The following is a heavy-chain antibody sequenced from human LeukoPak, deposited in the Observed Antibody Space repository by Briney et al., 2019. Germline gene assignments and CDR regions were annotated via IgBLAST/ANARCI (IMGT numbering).Heavy chain of an antibody. D-gene: IGHD2-8*01. CDR2: ISAAGTT. CDR1: VGSISSGGYY. V-gene: IGHV4-30-2*01. Sequence: SETLSLTCTVAVGSISSGGYYWSWIRQPPGKGLEWIAYISAAGTTFYNPSLKSRVTISLDRSKNQFSLNLTSITAADTAVYYCAGQNVSTPHDYWGQGTQVTVSS. J-gene: IGHJ4*02. CDR3: AGQNVSTPHDY.